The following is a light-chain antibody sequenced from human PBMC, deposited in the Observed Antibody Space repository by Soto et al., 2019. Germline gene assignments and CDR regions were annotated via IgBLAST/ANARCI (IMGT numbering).Light chain of an antibody. CDR1: SGHSSYI. CDR2: VNSDGSH. CDR3: QTWLSSGIRV. V-gene: IGLV4-69*01. J-gene: IGLJ3*02. Sequence: QPLLTQSPSASASLGASVKLTCTLTSGHSSYIIVWHQQQPEKGPRYLMKVNSDGSHIKGDGIPDRFSGSSSGAERYLTISRLQSEDEADYYCQTWLSSGIRVFGGGTKVTVL.